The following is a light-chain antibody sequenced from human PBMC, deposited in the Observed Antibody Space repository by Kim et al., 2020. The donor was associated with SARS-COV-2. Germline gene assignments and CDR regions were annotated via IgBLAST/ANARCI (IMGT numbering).Light chain of an antibody. CDR1: SLRSYY. V-gene: IGLV3-19*01. CDR2: NKN. J-gene: IGLJ3*02. CDR3: NSRDSSGYHWV. Sequence: SSELTQDPAVSVALGHTVRITCQGDSLRSYYATWYQQKPGQAPLLVIYNKNNRPSGIPDRFSCSSSGDTASLTITGAQAEDEADYYCNSRDSSGYHWVFGRGTQLTVL.